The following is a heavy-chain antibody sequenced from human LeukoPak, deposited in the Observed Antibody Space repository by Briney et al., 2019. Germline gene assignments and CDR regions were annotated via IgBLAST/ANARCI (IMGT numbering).Heavy chain of an antibody. V-gene: IGHV3-33*01. J-gene: IGHJ4*02. CDR1: GFTFSSYG. CDR3: ARAPRHTAMAHFDC. Sequence: GGSLRLSCAASGFTFSSYGMHWVRQAPGKGLEWVAVIWYDGSNKYYADSVKGRFTISRDNSKNTLYLQMNSLRAEDTAVYYCARAPRHTAMAHFDCWGQGTLVTVSS. D-gene: IGHD5-18*01. CDR2: IWYDGSNK.